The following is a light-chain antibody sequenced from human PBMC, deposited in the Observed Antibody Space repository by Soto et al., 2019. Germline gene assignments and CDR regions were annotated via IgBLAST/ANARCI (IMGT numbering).Light chain of an antibody. Sequence: EIVMTQSPATLSVSPGERATLSCRASQSVNSNLAWYQQKPGQAPRLLIYGASTRVAGIPARFSGSGSGTEFSLTISSLQSEDFAVYYCQQYAASPTFGQGTKLEIK. V-gene: IGKV3-15*01. J-gene: IGKJ2*01. CDR3: QQYAASPT. CDR1: QSVNSN. CDR2: GAS.